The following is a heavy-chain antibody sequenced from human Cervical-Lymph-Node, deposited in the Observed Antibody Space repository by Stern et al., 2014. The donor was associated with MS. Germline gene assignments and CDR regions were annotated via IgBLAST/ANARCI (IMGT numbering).Heavy chain of an antibody. V-gene: IGHV4-34*12. D-gene: IGHD3-10*02. J-gene: IGHJ2*01. CDR1: GGSFRDYY. CDR2: VMESGST. CDR3: ARTTYVRYFDV. Sequence: QVQLQQWGAGLVKPSETLSLTCTLYGGSFRDYYWSWLRLTPGGALEWIGEVMESGSTYYNPSLKSRVTISVDTSQNQFSLTLRSVTAADTAVYYCARTTYVRYFDVWGRGTPVTVSS.